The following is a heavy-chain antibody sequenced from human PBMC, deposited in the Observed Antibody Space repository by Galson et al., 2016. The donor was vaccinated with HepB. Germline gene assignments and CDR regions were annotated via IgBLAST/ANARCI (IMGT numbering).Heavy chain of an antibody. CDR1: GFIVSNIY. CDR2: FYPGGST. V-gene: IGHV3-53*01. CDR3: ARGWQRFDP. D-gene: IGHD3-10*01. J-gene: IGHJ5*02. Sequence: SLRLSCAVSGFIVSNIYMSWVRQAPGKGLEWVSIFYPGGSTYYGDSVKGRFTISRDNPENTLYLQMNSLRAEDTAVYHCARGWQRFDPWGQGTQVTVSS.